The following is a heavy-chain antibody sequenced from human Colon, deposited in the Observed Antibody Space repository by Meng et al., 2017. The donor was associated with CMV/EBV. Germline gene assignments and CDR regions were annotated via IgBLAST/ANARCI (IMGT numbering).Heavy chain of an antibody. J-gene: IGHJ4*02. Sequence: SETLSLTCTVSGDSIRSHYLSWIRQPPGKGLEWMGYIYYSGSATYSPSLRSRITIPVDTSKNQFSLSLRSVTAADTAMYFCARGIGHASNNSHDYWGQGTLVTVSS. CDR3: ARGIGHASNNSHDY. CDR1: GDSIRSHY. D-gene: IGHD1-1*01. CDR2: IYYSGSA. V-gene: IGHV4-59*11.